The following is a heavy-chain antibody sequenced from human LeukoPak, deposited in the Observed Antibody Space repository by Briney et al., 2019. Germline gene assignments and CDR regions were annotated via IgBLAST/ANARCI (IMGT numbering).Heavy chain of an antibody. CDR1: GFTFSTYW. D-gene: IGHD4-17*01. CDR3: AKDYYGDYVDAFDI. V-gene: IGHV3-7*01. CDR2: IKQDGSDI. Sequence: PGGSLRLSCAASGFTFSTYWMSWVRQAPGKGLEWVANIKQDGSDIYSVDSVKGRFTISRDNSKNTLYLQMNSLRAEDTAVYYCAKDYYGDYVDAFDIWGQGTMVTVSS. J-gene: IGHJ3*02.